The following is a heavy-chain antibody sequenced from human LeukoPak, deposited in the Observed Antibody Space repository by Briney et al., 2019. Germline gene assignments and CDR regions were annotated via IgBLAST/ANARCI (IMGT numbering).Heavy chain of an antibody. CDR3: ARQRRGYSGYDSQGHQFDY. CDR1: AGSISSDSYY. CDR2: IYYSGNT. V-gene: IGHV4-39*01. J-gene: IGHJ4*02. Sequence: SETLSLTCTVSAGSISSDSYYWGWIRQPPGKGLEWIGTIYYSGNTYYNPSLKSRVTISVDTSKNQFSLKLSSVTAADTAVYYCARQRRGYSGYDSQGHQFDYWGQGTLVTVSS. D-gene: IGHD5-12*01.